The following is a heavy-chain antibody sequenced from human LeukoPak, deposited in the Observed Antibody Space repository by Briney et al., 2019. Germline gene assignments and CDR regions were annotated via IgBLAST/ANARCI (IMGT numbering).Heavy chain of an antibody. CDR1: GFTFSSYG. J-gene: IGHJ4*02. Sequence: PGGSLRLSCAASGFTFSSYGMHWVRQAPGKGLEWVAFIRYDGSNKYYADSVKGRFTISRDNSKNTPYLQMNSLRAEDTAVYYCAKDRLPYYYDSAKTGDYWGQGTLVTVSS. CDR2: IRYDGSNK. V-gene: IGHV3-30*02. D-gene: IGHD3-22*01. CDR3: AKDRLPYYYDSAKTGDY.